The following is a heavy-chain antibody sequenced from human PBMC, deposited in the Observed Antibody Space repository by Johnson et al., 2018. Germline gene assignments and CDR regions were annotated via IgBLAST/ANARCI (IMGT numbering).Heavy chain of an antibody. D-gene: IGHD3-22*01. CDR2: VSSSGGTV. V-gene: IGHV3-11*01. J-gene: IGHJ3*02. CDR3: ARADYCDDSSGKLFFYALDM. Sequence: VQLLESGGGLVKPGGSLRLSCAASGFTFTDYYLTWIRQAPGKGLAWVSYVSSSGGTVYYADSVKGRFTISRANAKNSLYLHMNRLRAEDTAWSYCARADYCDDSSGKLFFYALDMWGQGTMVTVSS. CDR1: GFTFTDYY.